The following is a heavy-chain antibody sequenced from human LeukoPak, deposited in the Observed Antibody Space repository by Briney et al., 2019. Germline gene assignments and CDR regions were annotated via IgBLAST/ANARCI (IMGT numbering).Heavy chain of an antibody. D-gene: IGHD6-19*01. V-gene: IGHV3-23*01. J-gene: IGHJ4*02. CDR3: AKHSGNSGWYNGY. CDR1: GLTLNNYA. Sequence: GGSLRLPCAASGLTLNNYAMTWVRHAPGRGLEWVSGISGRGATTGYADPVKRRFTISRDNPKNTLYVQMNSLRGEDTAVYYCAKHSGNSGWYNGYWGQGTLVTVSS. CDR2: ISGRGATT.